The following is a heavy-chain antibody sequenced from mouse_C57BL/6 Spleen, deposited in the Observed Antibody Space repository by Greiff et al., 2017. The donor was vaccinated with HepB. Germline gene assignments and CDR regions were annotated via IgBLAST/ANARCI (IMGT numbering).Heavy chain of an antibody. Sequence: QVQLQQSGAELVKPGASVKISCKASGYAFSSYWMNWVKQRPGKGLEWIGQIYPGDGDTNYNGKFKGKATLTADKASSTAYMQLSSLTSEDSAVYFCAVYYGSIHWYFDVWGTGTTVTVSS. D-gene: IGHD1-1*01. CDR2: IYPGDGDT. J-gene: IGHJ1*03. V-gene: IGHV1-80*01. CDR1: GYAFSSYW. CDR3: AVYYGSIHWYFDV.